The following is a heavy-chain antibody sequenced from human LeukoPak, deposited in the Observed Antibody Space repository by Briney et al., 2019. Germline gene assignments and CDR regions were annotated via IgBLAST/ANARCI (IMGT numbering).Heavy chain of an antibody. CDR2: ISGYNGHT. V-gene: IGHV1-18*01. D-gene: IGHD3-22*01. Sequence: ASVKVSCKASGGTFSSYAISWVRQAPGQGLEWMGWISGYNGHTKYAQKVQGRVTMTTDTSTSTAYMELRSLRSDDTAVYYCARGFPSRRNYDSSGYYSYYFDYWGQGTLVTVSS. J-gene: IGHJ4*02. CDR1: GGTFSSYA. CDR3: ARGFPSRRNYDSSGYYSYYFDY.